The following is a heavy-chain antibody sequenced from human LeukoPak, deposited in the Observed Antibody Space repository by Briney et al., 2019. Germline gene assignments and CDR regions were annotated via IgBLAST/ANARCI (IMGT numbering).Heavy chain of an antibody. V-gene: IGHV3-9*01. CDR1: GFTFDDYA. J-gene: IGHJ4*02. CDR3: AKTDCSSTSCYVDY. D-gene: IGHD2-2*01. CDR2: ISWNSGSI. Sequence: GGSLRLSCAASGFTFDDYAMHWVRQAPGKGLEWVSGISWNSGSIGYADSVKGRLTISRDNAKNSLYLQMNSLRAEDTALYYCAKTDCSSTSCYVDYWGQGTLVTVSS.